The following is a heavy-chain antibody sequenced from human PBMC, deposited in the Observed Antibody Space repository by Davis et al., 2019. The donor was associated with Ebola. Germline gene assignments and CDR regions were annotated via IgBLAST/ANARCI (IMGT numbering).Heavy chain of an antibody. D-gene: IGHD6-19*01. CDR1: GFTFSSYG. J-gene: IGHJ4*02. CDR3: ARASGWYFSDGYFDY. Sequence: GESLKISCAASGFTFSSYGMHWVRQAPGKGLEWVAVISYDGSNKYYADSVKGRFTISRDNSKNTLYLQMNSLRAEDTAVYYCARASGWYFSDGYFDYWGQGTLVTVSS. CDR2: ISYDGSNK. V-gene: IGHV3-33*05.